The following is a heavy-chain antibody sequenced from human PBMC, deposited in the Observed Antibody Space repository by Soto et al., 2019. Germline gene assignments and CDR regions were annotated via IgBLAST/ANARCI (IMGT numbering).Heavy chain of an antibody. CDR2: ISWNSGSI. CDR3: AKDLRGSHYGSGKAFDI. J-gene: IGHJ3*02. D-gene: IGHD3-10*01. CDR1: GFTFDDYA. V-gene: IGHV3-9*01. Sequence: EVQLVESGGGLVQPGRSLRLSCAASGFTFDDYAMHWVRQAPGKGLEWGSGISWNSGSIGYADSVKGRFTISRDNAKNSLYLQMNSLRAEDTALYYCAKDLRGSHYGSGKAFDIWGQGTMVTVSS.